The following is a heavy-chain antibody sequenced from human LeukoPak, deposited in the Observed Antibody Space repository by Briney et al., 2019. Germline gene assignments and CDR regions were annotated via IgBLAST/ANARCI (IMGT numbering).Heavy chain of an antibody. CDR3: AKHRFESGGYHSTD. CDR1: GFTFSSYA. Sequence: GGSLRLSCAASGFTFSSYAMSRVRQAPGKGLAWVSTISGGSGSTYCADSVKGRFTISRDNSKNTLYLQMNSLRDEDTAVYYCAKHRFESGGYHSTDWGQGTLVTVSS. J-gene: IGHJ4*02. V-gene: IGHV3-23*01. CDR2: ISGGSGST. D-gene: IGHD3-22*01.